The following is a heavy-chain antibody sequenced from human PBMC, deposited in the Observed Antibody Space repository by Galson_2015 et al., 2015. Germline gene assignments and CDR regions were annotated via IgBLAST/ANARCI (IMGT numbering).Heavy chain of an antibody. CDR3: AKETVRNAFDA. CDR1: GFTFRTYA. J-gene: IGHJ3*01. D-gene: IGHD4-11*01. V-gene: IGHV3-23*01. CDR2: ISSSGGAT. Sequence: SLRLSCAVSGFTFRTYAMSWVRQAPGQGLEWVSTISSSGGATYYADSVKGRFTISRDNSKNTLYLQVNSLRAEDTAVYYCAKETVRNAFDAWGQGTMVIVSS.